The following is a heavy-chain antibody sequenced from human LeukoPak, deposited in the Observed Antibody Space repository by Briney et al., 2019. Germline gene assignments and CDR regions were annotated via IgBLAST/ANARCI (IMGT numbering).Heavy chain of an antibody. J-gene: IGHJ4*02. V-gene: IGHV3-48*03. D-gene: IGHD5-18*01. Sequence: GGSLRLSCAASGFTFSSYEMNWVRQAPGKGLEWVSYISSSGSTIYYADSVKGRFTISRDNAKNSLYLQMNSLRAEDTAVYYCARGLAGYSYAYFDYWGQGTLVTVSS. CDR3: ARGLAGYSYAYFDY. CDR2: ISSSGSTI. CDR1: GFTFSSYE.